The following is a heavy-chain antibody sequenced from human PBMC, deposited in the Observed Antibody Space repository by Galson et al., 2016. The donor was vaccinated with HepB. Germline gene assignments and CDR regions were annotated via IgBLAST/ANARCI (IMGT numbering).Heavy chain of an antibody. V-gene: IGHV3-66*01. Sequence: SLRLSCAASGIVVSSTHFSWVRQTPGKGLEWVSDIYRGGETYHADSVKGRFTISRDNAKRTLFLQMNSLSAEDTAVYYCARGVYTYGNGAEYWGPGTLVTVSS. D-gene: IGHD2-8*01. CDR2: IYRGGET. CDR1: GIVVSSTH. CDR3: ARGVYTYGNGAEY. J-gene: IGHJ4*02.